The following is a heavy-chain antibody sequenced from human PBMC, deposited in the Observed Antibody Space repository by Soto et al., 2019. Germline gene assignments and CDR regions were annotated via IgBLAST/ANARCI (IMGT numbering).Heavy chain of an antibody. CDR2: MHHTQGT. J-gene: IGHJ4*02. D-gene: IGHD2-21*02. CDR3: ARRVHCGGDCSLDY. Sequence: SETLSLTCIVSGASITSYYWTWIRQPPGGGLEWIGYMHHTQGTNDNPSLRGRVHMSIDTSMNQFSLRLTSVTAADTAVYYCARRVHCGGDCSLDYWGQGTLVTVSS. CDR1: GASITSYY. V-gene: IGHV4-59*08.